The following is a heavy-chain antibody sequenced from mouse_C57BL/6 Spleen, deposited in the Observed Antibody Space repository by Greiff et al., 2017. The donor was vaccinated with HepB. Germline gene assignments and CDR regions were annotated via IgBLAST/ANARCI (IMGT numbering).Heavy chain of an antibody. CDR1: GYTFTSYW. V-gene: IGHV1-50*01. Sequence: QVHVKQPGAELVKPGASVKLSCKASGYTFTSYWMQWVKQRPGQGLEWIGEIDPSDSYTNYNQKFKGKATLTVDTSSSTAYMQLSSLTSEDSAVYYCARTGTVYFDYWGQGTTLTVSS. CDR3: ARTGTVYFDY. CDR2: IDPSDSYT. J-gene: IGHJ2*01. D-gene: IGHD4-1*01.